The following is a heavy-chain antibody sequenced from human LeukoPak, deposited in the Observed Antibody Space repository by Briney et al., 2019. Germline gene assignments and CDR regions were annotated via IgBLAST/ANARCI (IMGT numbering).Heavy chain of an antibody. V-gene: IGHV3-30*02. J-gene: IGHJ4*02. CDR2: IKADGVFS. Sequence: GGSLRLSCEGSGFAFNVFGMHWIRQAPGKGLEWVAFIKADGVFSNYAEAVKGRFTISRDNSDNTVFLQMESVRPDDTAVYYCARKLMSSRRFEYWGQGTLVTVSS. CDR1: GFAFNVFG. D-gene: IGHD2-8*01. CDR3: ARKLMSSRRFEY.